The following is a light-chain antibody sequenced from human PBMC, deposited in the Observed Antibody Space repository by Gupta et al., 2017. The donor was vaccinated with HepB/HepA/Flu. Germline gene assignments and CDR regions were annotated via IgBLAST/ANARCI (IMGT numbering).Light chain of an antibody. CDR1: QSVLFSSNNKNY. J-gene: IGKJ1*01. V-gene: IGKV4-1*01. CDR2: WAS. Sequence: DIVMTQSPDSLAVSLGERATINCKSSQSVLFSSNNKNYLAWYQQKPGQPPKLLVYWASTRQSGLPDRFSGSGSGTDFTLTISSLQAEDVAVYYCQQYDNTPSTFGHGTKVEIK. CDR3: QQYDNTPST.